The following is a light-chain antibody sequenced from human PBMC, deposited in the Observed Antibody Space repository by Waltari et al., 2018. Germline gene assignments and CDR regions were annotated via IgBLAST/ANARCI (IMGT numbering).Light chain of an antibody. CDR2: DVS. CDR1: QSVTRF. CDR3: QQRSSWPWT. J-gene: IGKJ1*01. Sequence: EIVLTQSPATLSLSPGERATLSCRASQSVTRFLAWYQQKPGQAPRLLIYDVSHRATGVPARFSGSGSGTEFTLTISSLEPEDFAVYYCQQRSSWPWTFGQGAKVEVK. V-gene: IGKV3-11*01.